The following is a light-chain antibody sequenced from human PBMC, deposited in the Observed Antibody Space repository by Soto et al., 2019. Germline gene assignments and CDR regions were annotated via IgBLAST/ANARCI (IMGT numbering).Light chain of an antibody. J-gene: IGLJ1*01. CDR2: DVS. Sequence: SLLTKPASVSRSPGESITISCDGTSSDVGGYNYVSWYQQHPGKAPKLIICDVSNRPSGVSSRFSGSKSGNTASLTISGLQAEDEADYYCSSFAGTSYVFGTGTKVTVL. CDR1: SSDVGGYNY. V-gene: IGLV2-14*01. CDR3: SSFAGTSYV.